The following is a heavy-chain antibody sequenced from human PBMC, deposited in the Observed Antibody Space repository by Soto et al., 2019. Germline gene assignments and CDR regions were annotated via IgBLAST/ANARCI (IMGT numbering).Heavy chain of an antibody. D-gene: IGHD6-13*01. CDR1: GFTFSSYA. CDR2: ISGSGGST. J-gene: IGHJ4*02. Sequence: EVQLLESGGGLVQPGGSLRLSCAASGFTFSSYAMSWVRQAPGKGLEWVSAISGSGGSTYYADSVKGRFTISRDNSKNTMYLQLNSLRAEDTAVDYCAKALSGSWSFYFDYWGQGTLVTVSS. V-gene: IGHV3-23*01. CDR3: AKALSGSWSFYFDY.